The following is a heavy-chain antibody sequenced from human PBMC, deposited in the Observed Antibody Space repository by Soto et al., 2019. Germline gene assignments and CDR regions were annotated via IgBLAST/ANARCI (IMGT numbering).Heavy chain of an antibody. V-gene: IGHV4-4*07. CDR2: ISASGTS. CDR3: ARGFGSWSDS. CDR1: GGSISSSY. J-gene: IGHJ4*02. Sequence: QVQLQESGPGLVRPSETLSLTCTVSGGSISSSYLTWIRQPAGKGLEWIGRISASGTSLYNPSVKSRVTLSLDTSKNQFSLKLTSVTAADTAVYYCARGFGSWSDSWGQGTLVTVSS. D-gene: IGHD6-13*01.